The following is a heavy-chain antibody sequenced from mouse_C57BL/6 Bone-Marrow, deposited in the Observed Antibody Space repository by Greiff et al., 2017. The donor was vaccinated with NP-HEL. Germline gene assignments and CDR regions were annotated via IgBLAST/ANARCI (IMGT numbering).Heavy chain of an antibody. Sequence: QVQLKESGAELARPGASVKLSCKASGYTFTSYGISWVKQRTGQGLEWIGEIYPRSGNTYYNEQFKGKATLTADKSSSTAYMELRSLTSEDSAVYFCARSHITTVVAHYYAMDYWGQGTSVTVSS. CDR1: GYTFTSYG. D-gene: IGHD1-1*01. CDR2: IYPRSGNT. CDR3: ARSHITTVVAHYYAMDY. J-gene: IGHJ4*01. V-gene: IGHV1-81*01.